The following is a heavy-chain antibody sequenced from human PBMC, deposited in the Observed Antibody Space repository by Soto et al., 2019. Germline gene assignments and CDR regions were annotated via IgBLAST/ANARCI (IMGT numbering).Heavy chain of an antibody. Sequence: SETLSLTCTVSGGSISSSSYYWGWIRQPPGKGLEWIGSIYYSGSTYYNPSLKSRVTISVDTSKNQFSLKLSSVTAADTAVYYCARRHPQDIVATIPTHFDYWGQGTLVTVSS. CDR1: GGSISSSSYY. D-gene: IGHD5-12*01. J-gene: IGHJ4*02. CDR2: IYYSGST. CDR3: ARRHPQDIVATIPTHFDY. V-gene: IGHV4-39*01.